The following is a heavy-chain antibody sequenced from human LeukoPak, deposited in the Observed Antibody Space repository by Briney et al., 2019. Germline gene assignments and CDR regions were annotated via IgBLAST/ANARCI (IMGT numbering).Heavy chain of an antibody. Sequence: PGGSLRLSCAASGFTFSSYAMSWVRQAPGKGLEWVSGISASGGSTYYADSVKGRFTISRDNSKNTLYLQMNSLRAEDTAVYYCAKYSSGWRFEYWGQGTLVTVSS. CDR2: ISASGGST. D-gene: IGHD6-19*01. V-gene: IGHV3-23*01. CDR1: GFTFSSYA. J-gene: IGHJ4*02. CDR3: AKYSSGWRFEY.